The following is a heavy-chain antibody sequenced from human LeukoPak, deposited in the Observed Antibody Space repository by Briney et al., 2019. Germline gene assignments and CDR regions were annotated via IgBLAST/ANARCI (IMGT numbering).Heavy chain of an antibody. CDR3: ARVGGGNYYYYGMDV. V-gene: IGHV4-31*03. Sequence: SQTLSLTCTVSGGSISSGGDYWSWIRQHPGKGLECIGYIYYSGSTNYNPSLKSRVTISVDLSKSQFSLNLTSVTAADTAVYYCARVGGGNYYYYGMDVWGQGATVTVSS. CDR2: IYYSGST. J-gene: IGHJ6*02. CDR1: GGSISSGGDY. D-gene: IGHD2-15*01.